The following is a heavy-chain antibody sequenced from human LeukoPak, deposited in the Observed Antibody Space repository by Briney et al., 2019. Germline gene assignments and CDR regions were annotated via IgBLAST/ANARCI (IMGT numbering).Heavy chain of an antibody. D-gene: IGHD3-10*01. V-gene: IGHV4-34*01. CDR2: IDHSGST. Sequence: SETLSLTCAVYGGSFGGYYWSWIRQPPGKGLEWIGEIDHSGSTNYNPSLKSRVTISVDTSKNQFSLKLSSVTAADTAVYYRARGPNYGSVDYWGQGTLVTVSS. J-gene: IGHJ4*02. CDR3: ARGPNYGSVDY. CDR1: GGSFGGYY.